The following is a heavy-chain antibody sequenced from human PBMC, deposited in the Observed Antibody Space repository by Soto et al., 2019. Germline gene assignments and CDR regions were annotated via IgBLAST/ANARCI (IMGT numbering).Heavy chain of an antibody. J-gene: IGHJ4*02. CDR3: ARGADYSSSAY. CDR1: GGTFSRYA. D-gene: IGHD6-6*01. V-gene: IGHV1-69*01. CDR2: IIPMLGTA. Sequence: QVQLVQSGAEVKKPGSSVKVSCKASGGTFSRYAISWVRQAPGQGLEWMGGIIPMLGTANYAQKFQGRIKITADESASTAYMDLSSLRSEDTAVYYCARGADYSSSAYWVQGTLVTVSS.